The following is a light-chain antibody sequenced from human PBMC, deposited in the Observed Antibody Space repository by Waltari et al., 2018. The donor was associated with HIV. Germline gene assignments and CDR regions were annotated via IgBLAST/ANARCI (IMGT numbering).Light chain of an antibody. CDR3: CSYTSPTTLDVI. CDR2: DVT. CDR1: SPGCRSYNH. V-gene: IGLV2-14*03. J-gene: IGLJ2*01. Sequence: QSSLTQPASVSGSPVQSMTISCFGSSPGCRSYNHVSWFQPRPVAAHKFLIYDVTTRPSGISIRFSVSKSGSTFSLTIAALQADCEADYYCCSYTSPTTLDVIFGGGTKRTVL.